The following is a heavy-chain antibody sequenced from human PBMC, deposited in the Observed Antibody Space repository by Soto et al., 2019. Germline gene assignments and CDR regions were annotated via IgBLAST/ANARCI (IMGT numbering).Heavy chain of an antibody. Sequence: QVQLVESGGGVVQPGRSLRLSCAASGFTFSSYAMHWVRQAPGKGLEWVAVISYDGSNKYYADSVKGRFTISRDNSKNTLYLQMNSLRAEDTAVYYCARELDEHRYFDYWGQGTLVTVSS. CDR1: GFTFSSYA. CDR2: ISYDGSNK. V-gene: IGHV3-30-3*01. J-gene: IGHJ4*02. D-gene: IGHD3-3*01. CDR3: ARELDEHRYFDY.